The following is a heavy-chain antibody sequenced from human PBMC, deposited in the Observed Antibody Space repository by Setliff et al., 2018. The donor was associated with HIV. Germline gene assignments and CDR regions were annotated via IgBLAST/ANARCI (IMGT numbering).Heavy chain of an antibody. CDR1: GDSIRSYY. V-gene: IGHV4-4*07. Sequence: PSETLSLTCNVSGDSIRSYYWSWIRQSAGQGLDWIGHININGKTSFNPSLKSRGTMSRDKSKSRFSLQVKSMTAADSAVYYCARERRWLEEYYFYMDVWGNGTTVTVS. D-gene: IGHD3-10*01. J-gene: IGHJ6*03. CDR2: ININGKT. CDR3: ARERRWLEEYYFYMDV.